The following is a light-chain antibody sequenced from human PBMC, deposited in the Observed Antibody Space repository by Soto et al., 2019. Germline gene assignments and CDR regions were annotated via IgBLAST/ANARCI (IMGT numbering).Light chain of an antibody. CDR3: HQYNNWPPWT. CDR1: QSISSW. CDR2: DAS. J-gene: IGKJ1*01. V-gene: IGKV1-5*01. Sequence: DIQMTQSPSTLSASVGDRVTLTCRASQSISSWLAWYQQKPGKAPKLLIYDASSLESGVPSRFSGSGSGTEFTLTISSLQPDDFATYYCHQYNNWPPWTFGQGTKVDIK.